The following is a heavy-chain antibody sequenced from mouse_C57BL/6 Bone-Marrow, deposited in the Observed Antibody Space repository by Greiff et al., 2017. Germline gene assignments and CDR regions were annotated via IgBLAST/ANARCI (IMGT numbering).Heavy chain of an antibody. CDR2: IYPRSGNT. V-gene: IGHV1-81*01. CDR3: ARDSNYGDCAMDY. D-gene: IGHD2-5*01. Sequence: QVQLQQSGAELARPGASVKLSCKASGYTFTSYGISWVKQRTGQGLEWIGEIYPRSGNTYYNEKFKGKATLTADKSSSTAYMELRSLTSEASAVYFCARDSNYGDCAMDYWGQGTSVTVSS. CDR1: GYTFTSYG. J-gene: IGHJ4*01.